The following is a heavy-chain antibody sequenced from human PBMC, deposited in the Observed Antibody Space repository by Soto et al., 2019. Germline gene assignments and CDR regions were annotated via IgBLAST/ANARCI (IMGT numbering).Heavy chain of an antibody. CDR3: ARDGRVSFYYDGMDV. V-gene: IGHV1-18*01. J-gene: IGHJ6*02. Sequence: VLLVQSGAEVKRPGASVKVSCKASGYTFSNYGITWVRQAPGHGLEWLGWVTAFNGDTNYAQNVRDRVTLTTDTATETSYMELRSLRPDDTAVYYCARDGRVSFYYDGMDVWGQGTTVIVSS. D-gene: IGHD3-16*01. CDR1: GYTFSNYG. CDR2: VTAFNGDT.